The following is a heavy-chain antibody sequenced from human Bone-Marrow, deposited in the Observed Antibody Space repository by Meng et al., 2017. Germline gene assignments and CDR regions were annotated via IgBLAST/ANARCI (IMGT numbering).Heavy chain of an antibody. CDR2: ISTVGYNI. V-gene: IGHV3-48*03. CDR3: ARAFGLGYCSGGSC. D-gene: IGHD2-15*01. Sequence: GGSLRLSCAASGFTFDTYEMNWVRQAPGMGLEWVSYISTVGYNIFYADSVKGRFTISRDNAKNSLYLQMNSLRAEDTAVYYCARAFGLGYCSGGSCWGQGTLVTVSS. J-gene: IGHJ4*02. CDR1: GFTFDTYE.